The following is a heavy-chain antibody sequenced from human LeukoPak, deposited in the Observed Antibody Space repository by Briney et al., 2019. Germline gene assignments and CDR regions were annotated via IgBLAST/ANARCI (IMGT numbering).Heavy chain of an antibody. CDR2: MNPNSGNT. D-gene: IGHD3-16*02. CDR3: ARGRYDYVWGSYRLYYFDY. Sequence: ASVKVSCKASGYTFTSYDINWVRQATGRGLEWMGWMNPNSGNTGYAQKFQGRVTMTRNTSISTAYMELSSLRSEDTAVYYCARGRYDYVWGSYRLYYFDYWGQGTLVTVSS. CDR1: GYTFTSYD. V-gene: IGHV1-8*01. J-gene: IGHJ4*02.